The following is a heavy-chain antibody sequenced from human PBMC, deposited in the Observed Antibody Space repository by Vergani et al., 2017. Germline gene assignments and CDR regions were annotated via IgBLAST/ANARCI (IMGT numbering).Heavy chain of an antibody. CDR2: ITAYNGDP. V-gene: IGHV1-18*01. J-gene: IGHJ4*02. CDR1: GYTFTAYG. CDR3: ARGEKPSDSSGYNY. D-gene: IGHD3-22*01. Sequence: QVQLVQSGAEMKKPGASVKVSCKASGYTFTAYGISWVRQAPGQGLEWLGWITAYNGDPKYTRRLQDRITLTTDPSTATVYLELRSLRSDDTAVYYCARGEKPSDSSGYNYWGQGTLVTVSS.